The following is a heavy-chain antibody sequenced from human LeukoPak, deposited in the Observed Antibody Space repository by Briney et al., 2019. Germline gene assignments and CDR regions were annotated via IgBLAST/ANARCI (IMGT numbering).Heavy chain of an antibody. CDR2: IYYSGST. Sequence: SETLSLTCTVSGGSISSSSYYWGWIRQPPGKGLEWIGSIYYSGSTYYNPSLKSRVTISVDTSKNQFSLKLSSVTAADTAVYYCASPYYDILTGYSYAFDIWGQGTMVTVSS. D-gene: IGHD3-9*01. J-gene: IGHJ3*02. V-gene: IGHV4-39*01. CDR3: ASPYYDILTGYSYAFDI. CDR1: GGSISSSSYY.